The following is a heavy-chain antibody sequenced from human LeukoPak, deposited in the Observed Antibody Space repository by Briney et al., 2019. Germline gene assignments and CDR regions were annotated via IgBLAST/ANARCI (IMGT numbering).Heavy chain of an antibody. CDR2: INHSGST. V-gene: IGHV4-38-2*01. CDR3: ARNLGYSSLDS. J-gene: IGHJ4*02. CDR1: SYSISSGYY. Sequence: SETLSRTSAVSSYSISSGYYWGWIREPPLEGLEWIGTINHSGSTYYNPSLKSRATKSVDTSKNQYSVKVRSVTAADTAVYYCARNLGYSSLDSWGQGTLVTVSS. D-gene: IGHD6-13*01.